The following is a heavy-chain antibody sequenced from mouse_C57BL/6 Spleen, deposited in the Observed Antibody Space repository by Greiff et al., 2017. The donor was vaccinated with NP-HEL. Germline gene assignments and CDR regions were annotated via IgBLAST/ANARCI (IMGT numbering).Heavy chain of an antibody. J-gene: IGHJ2*01. V-gene: IGHV1-85*01. CDR1: GYTFTSYD. D-gene: IGHD2-10*02. Sequence: VQLVESGPELVKPGASVKLSCKASGYTFTSYDINWVKQRPGQGLEWIGWIYPRAGSTKYNEKFKGKATLTVDTSSSTAYMELHSLTSEDSAVYFCASGSMGYWGQGTTLTVSS. CDR2: IYPRAGST. CDR3: ASGSMGY.